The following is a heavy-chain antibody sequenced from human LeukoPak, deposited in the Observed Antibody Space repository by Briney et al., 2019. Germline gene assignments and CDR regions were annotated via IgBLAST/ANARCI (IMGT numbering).Heavy chain of an antibody. V-gene: IGHV3-15*01. D-gene: IGHD1-26*01. CDR3: TAKGVGATTLDY. CDR1: GFTFSTYS. Sequence: GGSLRLSCAASGFTFSTYSMSWVRQAPGKGLEWVGRIKSKTDGGTTDYAAPVKGRFTISRDDSKNTLYLQMNSLKTEDTAVYYCTAKGVGATTLDYWGQGTLVTVSS. CDR2: IKSKTDGGTT. J-gene: IGHJ4*02.